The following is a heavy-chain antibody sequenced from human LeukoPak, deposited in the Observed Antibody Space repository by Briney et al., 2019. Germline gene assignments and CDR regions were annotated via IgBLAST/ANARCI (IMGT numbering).Heavy chain of an antibody. CDR1: GYTFITYD. CDR3: ARDRGITIFGVEPRFDY. CDR2: MNPNSGNT. J-gene: IGHJ4*02. D-gene: IGHD3-3*01. V-gene: IGHV1-8*03. Sequence: ASVKVSCKTSGYTFITYDINWVRQASGQGLEWMGWMNPNSGNTHYAQKFQGRVTITRNTSISTAYMELSSLRSEDTAVYYCARDRGITIFGVEPRFDYWGQGTLVTVSS.